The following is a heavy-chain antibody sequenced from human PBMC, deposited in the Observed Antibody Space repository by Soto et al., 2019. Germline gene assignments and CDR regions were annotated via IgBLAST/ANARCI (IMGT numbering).Heavy chain of an antibody. Sequence: QVQLVQSGGEVKKPGASVKVSCKASGFTFTSYGITLVRQAPGQGLEWMGWISAYNGDTNYAQKFQGRVTMTTDTSTSNAYMELRSLRADDTAVYYCARDSQWLVPVYDYYYGMDVWGQGTTVAVSS. V-gene: IGHV1-18*01. CDR2: ISAYNGDT. CDR1: GFTFTSYG. CDR3: ARDSQWLVPVYDYYYGMDV. D-gene: IGHD6-19*01. J-gene: IGHJ6*02.